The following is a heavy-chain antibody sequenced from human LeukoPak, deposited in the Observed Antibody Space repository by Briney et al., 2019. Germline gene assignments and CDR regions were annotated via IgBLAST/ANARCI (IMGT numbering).Heavy chain of an antibody. CDR3: AKSLNYHDSATSRLDFDY. D-gene: IGHD3-10*01. Sequence: GGSLRLSCAASGFTFSSNALSWVRQAPGKGLEWVSVIGTSVSDTYYADSVKGRFTISRDDSKNTVYLQLNSLRAEDTAVYYCAKSLNYHDSATSRLDFDYWGQGTLVTVSS. V-gene: IGHV3-23*01. CDR1: GFTFSSNA. CDR2: IGTSVSDT. J-gene: IGHJ4*02.